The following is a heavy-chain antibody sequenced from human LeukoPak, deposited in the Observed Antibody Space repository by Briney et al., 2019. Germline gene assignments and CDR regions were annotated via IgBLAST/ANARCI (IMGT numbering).Heavy chain of an antibody. J-gene: IGHJ3*02. CDR2: IGGSGGST. D-gene: IGHD2-2*01. V-gene: IGHV3-23*01. Sequence: GGSLRLSCAASGFTFSSYALTWVRQAPGKGLEWVSAIGGSGGSTYYADSVKGRFTISRDNSKNTLYLQMNSLRAEDTAVYYCAKDLGYCSSTSCYGRDAFDIWGQGTMVTVSS. CDR1: GFTFSSYA. CDR3: AKDLGYCSSTSCYGRDAFDI.